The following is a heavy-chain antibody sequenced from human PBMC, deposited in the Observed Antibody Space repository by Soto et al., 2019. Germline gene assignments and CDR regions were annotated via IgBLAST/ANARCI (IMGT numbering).Heavy chain of an antibody. CDR2: ISGSGGST. J-gene: IGHJ4*02. V-gene: IGHV3-23*01. CDR3: AKGPPGFAGSGSYYDD. CDR1: GFTFSSYA. Sequence: GGSLRLSCAASGFTFSSYAMSWVRQAPGKGLEWVSAISGSGGSTYYADSVKGRFTISRDNSKNTLYLQMNSLRAEDTAVYYCAKGPPGFAGSGSYYDDWGQGTLVTVS. D-gene: IGHD3-10*01.